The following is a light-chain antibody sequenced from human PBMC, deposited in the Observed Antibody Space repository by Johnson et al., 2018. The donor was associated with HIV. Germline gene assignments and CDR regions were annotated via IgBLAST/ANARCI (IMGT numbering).Light chain of an antibody. CDR3: GTWDSSLSAG. CDR1: SSNIGNNY. J-gene: IGLJ1*01. V-gene: IGLV1-51*01. Sequence: QSVLTQPPSVSAAPGQKVTISCSGSSSNIGNNYVSWYQQLPGTAPKLLIYDNNKRPSGIPDRFSGSKSGTSATLGITGLQTWDEADYYCGTWDSSLSAGFGTGTKVTVL. CDR2: DNN.